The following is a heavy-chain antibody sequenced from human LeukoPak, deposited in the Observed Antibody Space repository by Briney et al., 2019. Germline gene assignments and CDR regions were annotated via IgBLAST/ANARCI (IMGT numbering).Heavy chain of an antibody. J-gene: IGHJ3*02. V-gene: IGHV1-2*02. Sequence: GASVKVSCKASGYTFTDYYMHWVRQAPGQGLEWMGWINPNSGGTNYAQKFQGRVTMTRDTSISTAYMELSRLRSDDTAVYYCARAWEEDLGDAFDIWGQGTMVTVSS. D-gene: IGHD3-16*01. CDR1: GYTFTDYY. CDR2: INPNSGGT. CDR3: ARAWEEDLGDAFDI.